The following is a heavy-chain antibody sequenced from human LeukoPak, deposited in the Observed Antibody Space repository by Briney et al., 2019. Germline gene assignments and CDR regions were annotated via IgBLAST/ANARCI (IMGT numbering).Heavy chain of an antibody. V-gene: IGHV3-7*03. Sequence: GGSLRLSCAASGFTFSSYWMNWARQAPGKGLEWVASINHNGNVNYYVDSVKGRFTISRDNAKNSLYLQMSSLRAEDTAVYFCARGGGLDVWGQGATVTVSS. J-gene: IGHJ6*02. D-gene: IGHD3-16*01. CDR3: ARGGGLDV. CDR1: GFTFSSYW. CDR2: INHNGNVN.